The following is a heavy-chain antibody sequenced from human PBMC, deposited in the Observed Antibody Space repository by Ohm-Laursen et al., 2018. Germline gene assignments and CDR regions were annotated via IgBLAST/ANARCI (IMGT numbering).Heavy chain of an antibody. Sequence: GTLSLTCTVSSVSISSYYWTWIRQPPGKGLEWIGYIYYSGSTNYSPSLRSRVTISVDTSKNQFSLRLNYVTAADTAVYFCARAHQFSSRIHAARYWGQGTLVSVSS. CDR3: ARAHQFSSRIHAARY. CDR1: SVSISSYY. J-gene: IGHJ4*02. CDR2: IYYSGST. D-gene: IGHD6-13*01. V-gene: IGHV4-59*12.